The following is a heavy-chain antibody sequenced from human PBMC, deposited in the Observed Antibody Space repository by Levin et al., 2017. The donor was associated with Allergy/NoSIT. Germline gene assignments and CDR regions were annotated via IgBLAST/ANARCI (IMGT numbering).Heavy chain of an antibody. D-gene: IGHD3-3*01. Sequence: GGSLRLSCAASGFTFSSYSMNWVRQAPGKGLEWVSYVSRSTNAIYYADSVKGRFTISRDDAKNSLYLQMNNLRAEDTAVYYCAREKGAGFWSGYYNWFDPWGQGTLVTVSS. CDR3: AREKGAGFWSGYYNWFDP. J-gene: IGHJ5*02. V-gene: IGHV3-48*01. CDR2: VSRSTNAI. CDR1: GFTFSSYS.